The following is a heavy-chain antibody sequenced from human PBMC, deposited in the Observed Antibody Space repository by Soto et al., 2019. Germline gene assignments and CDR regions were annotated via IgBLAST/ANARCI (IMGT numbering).Heavy chain of an antibody. CDR2: TRSKAHSYAT. J-gene: IGHJ4*02. V-gene: IGHV3-73*02. D-gene: IGHD4-4*01. CDR3: TRHTVDS. Sequence: EVQLVESGGGLVQPGGSLKLSCAASGFSFSDSAIHWVRQASGKGLEWVGRTRSKAHSYATAYAASVKGRFTISRDDSKHTVYLQMNSLKTEDTAVYYSTRHTVDSWGRGTLVSVSS. CDR1: GFSFSDSA.